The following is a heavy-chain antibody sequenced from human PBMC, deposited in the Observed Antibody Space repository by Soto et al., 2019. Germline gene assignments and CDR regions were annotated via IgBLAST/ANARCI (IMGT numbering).Heavy chain of an antibody. CDR3: AREGGYFDSSGSGVYHYYGVDV. D-gene: IGHD3-22*01. J-gene: IGHJ6*02. CDR2: IYYTGST. Sequence: SETLSLTCTVSGGPISPYYWSWIRQPAGKGLEWIGRIYYTGSTNYNPPLKSRISMSLDTARNQISLKVNFVTAADTAVYYCAREGGYFDSSGSGVYHYYGVDVWGRGTTVT. CDR1: GGPISPYY. V-gene: IGHV4-4*07.